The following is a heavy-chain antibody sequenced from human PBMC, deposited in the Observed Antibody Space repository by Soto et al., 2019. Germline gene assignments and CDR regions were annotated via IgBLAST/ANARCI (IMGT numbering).Heavy chain of an antibody. CDR1: GFTFSSYW. CDR3: ARDRYSSGWYVFDY. CDR2: IKQDGSEK. D-gene: IGHD6-19*01. V-gene: IGHV3-7*01. Sequence: EVQLVESGGGLVQPGGSVRLSCAASGFTFSSYWMSWVRQAPGKGLEWVANIKQDGSEKYYVDSVKGRFTISRDNAKNSLYLQMNSLRAEDTAVYYCARDRYSSGWYVFDYWGQGTLVTVSS. J-gene: IGHJ4*02.